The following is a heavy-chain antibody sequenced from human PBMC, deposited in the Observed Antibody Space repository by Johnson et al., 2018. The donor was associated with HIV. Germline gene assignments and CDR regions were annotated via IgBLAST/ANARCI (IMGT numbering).Heavy chain of an antibody. CDR3: ARQGLTVDALDI. Sequence: VQLVESGGGLVQPGGSLRLSCAASGFTFSTYVISWVRQAPGKGLERVSGISGSGDRTYYADSVKGRFTISRDNSKNTVYLQMNSLTVGDTAVYYCARQGLTVDALDIWGQGTMVIVSS. D-gene: IGHD3/OR15-3a*01. CDR2: ISGSGDRT. CDR1: GFTFSTYV. V-gene: IGHV3-23*04. J-gene: IGHJ3*02.